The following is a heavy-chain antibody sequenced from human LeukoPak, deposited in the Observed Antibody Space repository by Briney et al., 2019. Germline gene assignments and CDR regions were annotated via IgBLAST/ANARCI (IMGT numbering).Heavy chain of an antibody. V-gene: IGHV3-74*01. D-gene: IGHD6-6*01. CDR1: GFTFSSYW. Sequence: GGSLRLSCAASGFTFSSYWMHWVRHAPGKGLVWVSRINGDGSRTTYADSVKGRFTFSRDNAKNTLYLQMNSLRAEDTAVYYCARDGYSSSFYFDYWGQGTLVTVSS. CDR3: ARDGYSSSFYFDY. J-gene: IGHJ4*02. CDR2: INGDGSRT.